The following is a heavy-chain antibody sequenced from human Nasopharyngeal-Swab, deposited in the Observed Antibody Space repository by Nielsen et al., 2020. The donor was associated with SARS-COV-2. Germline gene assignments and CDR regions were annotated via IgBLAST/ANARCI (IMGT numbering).Heavy chain of an antibody. V-gene: IGHV1-24*01. D-gene: IGHD6-19*01. Sequence: ASVKVSCKGSGFTLTELSMHWVRQAPGKGVEWMGGFDPEDGETIYAQKFQGRVTMTEDTSTDTAYMELSSLRSEDTAVYYCATESGGAVAHYGMDIWGQGTTVTVSS. CDR3: ATESGGAVAHYGMDI. CDR1: GFTLTELS. CDR2: FDPEDGET. J-gene: IGHJ6*02.